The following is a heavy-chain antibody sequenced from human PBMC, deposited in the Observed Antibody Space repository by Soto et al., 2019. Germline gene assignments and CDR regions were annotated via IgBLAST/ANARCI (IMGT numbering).Heavy chain of an antibody. J-gene: IGHJ6*02. CDR1: GYTFTSYD. CDR2: LNPNSGNT. CDR3: ARDHSSGWYGPYYYYGMDV. V-gene: IGHV1-8*01. D-gene: IGHD6-19*01. Sequence: QVQLVQSGAEVKKPGASVKVSCKASGYTFTSYDINWVRQATGQGLEWMGWLNPNSGNTGYAQKFQGRVTMTRNTSISTAYMELISLRSEDTAVYYCARDHSSGWYGPYYYYGMDVWGQGTTVTVSS.